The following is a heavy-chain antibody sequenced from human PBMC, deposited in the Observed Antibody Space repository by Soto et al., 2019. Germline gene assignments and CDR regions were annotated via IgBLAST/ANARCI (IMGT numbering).Heavy chain of an antibody. V-gene: IGHV4-31*03. J-gene: IGHJ3*02. CDR1: GGSINSGTYY. CDR2: IDNSGST. Sequence: QVQLQESGPGLVKPSQTLSLTCTASGGSINSGTYYWSWIRQHPEKGLEWIGYIDNSGSTYSNPTIQSRITMYLDTSKNLSTLKPTSMTAADTAVYYCARGGTSVYWPGHVDAFDIWGPGKRVTVSS. CDR3: ARGGTSVYWPGHVDAFDI. D-gene: IGHD1-7*01.